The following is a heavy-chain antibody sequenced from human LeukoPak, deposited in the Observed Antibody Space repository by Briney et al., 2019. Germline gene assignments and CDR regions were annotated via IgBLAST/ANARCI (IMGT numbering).Heavy chain of an antibody. CDR1: GLTFSSSW. D-gene: IGHD5-12*01. V-gene: IGHV3-74*01. J-gene: IGHJ4*02. CDR2: INGDGSST. Sequence: GGSLRLSCAASGLTFSSSWIHWVRQAPGKGLVWVSRINGDGSSTTYADSVKGRFTISRDNAKNTLYLQMNSLRAEDTAVYYCARSDSGQIDYWGQGTLVIVSA. CDR3: ARSDSGQIDY.